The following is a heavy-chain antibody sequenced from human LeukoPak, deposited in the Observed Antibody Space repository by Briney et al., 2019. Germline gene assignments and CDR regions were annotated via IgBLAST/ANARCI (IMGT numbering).Heavy chain of an antibody. V-gene: IGHV3-30*04. CDR3: AKDRRTSWAVDY. CDR1: GFTFSSYA. D-gene: IGHD6-13*01. Sequence: GGSLRLSCAASGFTFSSYAMHWVRQAPGKGLEWVAVISYDGSNKYYADSVKGRFTISRDNSKNTLYLQMNSLRAEDTAVYYCAKDRRTSWAVDYWGQGTLVTVSS. J-gene: IGHJ4*02. CDR2: ISYDGSNK.